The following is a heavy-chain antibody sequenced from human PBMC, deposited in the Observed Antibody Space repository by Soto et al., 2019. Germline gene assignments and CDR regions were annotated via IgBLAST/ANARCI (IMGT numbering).Heavy chain of an antibody. J-gene: IGHJ4*02. CDR3: ARDLSQ. Sequence: DVQLVESGGGLVQPGVSLSLSCAASGFPFNTYAMHWVRQAPGTGLEWISYINSASTTTFHADSVKGRFTVSRDNAENSLYLQMSSLRHEDTAVYYCARDLSQWGQGTLVTVSS. CDR1: GFPFNTYA. V-gene: IGHV3-48*02. CDR2: INSASTTT.